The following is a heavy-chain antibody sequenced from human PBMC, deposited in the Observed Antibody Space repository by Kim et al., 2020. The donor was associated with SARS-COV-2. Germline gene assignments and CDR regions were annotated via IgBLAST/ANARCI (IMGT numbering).Heavy chain of an antibody. J-gene: IGHJ4*02. CDR2: IYYSGST. V-gene: IGHV4-39*02. CDR1: GGSISSSSYY. CDR3: ARETHAKQLVPPALYYFDY. D-gene: IGHD6-6*01. Sequence: SETLSLTCTVSGGSISSSSYYWGWIRQPPGKGLEWIGSIYYSGSTYYNPSLKSRVTISVDTSKNQFSLKLSSVTAADTAVYYCARETHAKQLVPPALYYFDYWGQGTLVTVSS.